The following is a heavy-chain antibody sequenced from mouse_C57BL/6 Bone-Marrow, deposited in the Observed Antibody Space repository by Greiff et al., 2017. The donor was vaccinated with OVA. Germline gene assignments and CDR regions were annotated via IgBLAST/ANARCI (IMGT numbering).Heavy chain of an antibody. Sequence: EVQLQQSGPELVKPGASVKISCKASGYTFTDYYMNWVKQSHGKSLEWIGDINPNNGGTSYNQKFKGKATLTVDKSSSTAYMELRSLTSEDSAVYYCARGGPSDLGCAYWGQGTLVTVSA. CDR3: ARGGPSDLGCAY. CDR2: INPNNGGT. D-gene: IGHD6-1*01. CDR1: GYTFTDYY. V-gene: IGHV1-26*01. J-gene: IGHJ3*01.